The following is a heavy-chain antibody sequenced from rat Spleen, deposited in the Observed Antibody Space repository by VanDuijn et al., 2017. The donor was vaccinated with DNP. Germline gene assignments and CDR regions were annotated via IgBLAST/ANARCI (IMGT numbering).Heavy chain of an antibody. CDR1: GFIFSNYW. Sequence: EVQLVESGGGPVQPGRSLKLSCVASGFIFSNYWMTWIRQAPTKGLEWVASISYDGGSTYYRDSVKGRFTISRENAKNTLHLQMDSLRSEETATYYCARGPNYGGYLDYFDYWGQGVMVTVSS. V-gene: IGHV5-31*01. CDR2: ISYDGGST. J-gene: IGHJ2*01. CDR3: ARGPNYGGYLDYFDY. D-gene: IGHD1-11*01.